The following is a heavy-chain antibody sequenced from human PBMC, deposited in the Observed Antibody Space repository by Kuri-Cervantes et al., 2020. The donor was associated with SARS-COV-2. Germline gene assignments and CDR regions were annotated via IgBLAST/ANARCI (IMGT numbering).Heavy chain of an antibody. CDR2: ISSSGSTI. CDR3: ARHSASAYILTGEVYNWFDP. J-gene: IGHJ5*02. CDR1: GFTFSDYY. D-gene: IGHD7-27*01. V-gene: IGHV3-11*01. Sequence: GESLKISCAASGFTFSDYYMSWIRQAPGKGLEWVSYISSSGSTIYYADSVKGRFTISRDNAKNSLYLQMNSLRAEDTAVYYCARHSASAYILTGEVYNWFDPWGQGTLVTVSS.